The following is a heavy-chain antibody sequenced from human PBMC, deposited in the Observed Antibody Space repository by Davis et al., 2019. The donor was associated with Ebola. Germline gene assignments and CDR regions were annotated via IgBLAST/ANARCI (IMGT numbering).Heavy chain of an antibody. CDR2: ISSSSSYT. J-gene: IGHJ4*02. Sequence: PGGSLRLSCAASGFTFSDYYMSWIRQAPGKGLEWVSYISSSSSYTNYADSVKGRFTISRDNAKNSLYLQMNSLRAEDTAVYYCARDVPMDIVVVVGALDYWGQGTLVTVSS. CDR1: GFTFSDYY. D-gene: IGHD2-15*01. CDR3: ARDVPMDIVVVVGALDY. V-gene: IGHV3-11*06.